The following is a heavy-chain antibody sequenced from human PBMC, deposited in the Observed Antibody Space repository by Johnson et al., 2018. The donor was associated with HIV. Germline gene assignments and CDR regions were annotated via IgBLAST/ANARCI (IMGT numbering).Heavy chain of an antibody. CDR2: IYSGGST. CDR3: AREPDIGDAFDI. J-gene: IGHJ3*02. CDR1: GLTITNDY. D-gene: IGHD1-14*01. V-gene: IGHV3-66*01. Sequence: VQSVESGGGLVQPGGSLRLSCEASGLTITNDYMSWVRQAPGKGLAWVSVIYSGGSTYYADSVKGRFTISRDNSKNTLYLQMNSLRAEDTAVYYCAREPDIGDAFDIWGQGTMVTVSS.